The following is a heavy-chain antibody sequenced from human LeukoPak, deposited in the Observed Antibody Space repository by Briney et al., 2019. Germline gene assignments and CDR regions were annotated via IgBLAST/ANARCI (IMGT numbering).Heavy chain of an antibody. J-gene: IGHJ4*02. CDR2: ICTYHGST. D-gene: IGHD2-15*01. V-gene: IGHV1-18*01. Sequence: ASVKVSCKASGYTFTNYGISSVRQAPGQGLEWMGWICTYHGSTNYAQKLQGRVTMTTDTSTSTAYMELRSLRSDDTAVYYCARDFCTGGTCYARGYFDYWGQGTLVTVSS. CDR3: ARDFCTGGTCYARGYFDY. CDR1: GYTFTNYG.